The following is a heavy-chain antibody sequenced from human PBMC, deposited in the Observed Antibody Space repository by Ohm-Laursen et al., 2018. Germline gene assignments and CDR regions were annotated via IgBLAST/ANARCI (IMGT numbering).Heavy chain of an antibody. CDR1: GFTFSSYA. V-gene: IGHV3-23*01. CDR3: GGDSSGYLPGPFDY. J-gene: IGHJ4*02. D-gene: IGHD3-22*01. Sequence: SLRLSCAASGFTFSSYAMSWVRQAPGKGLEWVSAISGSGGSTYYADSVKGRFTISRDNSKNTLYLQMNSLRAEDTAVYYCGGDSSGYLPGPFDYWGQGTLVTVSS. CDR2: ISGSGGST.